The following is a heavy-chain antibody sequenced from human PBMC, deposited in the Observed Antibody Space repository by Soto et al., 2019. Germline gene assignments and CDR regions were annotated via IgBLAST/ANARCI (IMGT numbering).Heavy chain of an antibody. D-gene: IGHD6-13*01. J-gene: IGHJ4*02. CDR1: GFTFSTYW. V-gene: IGHV3-74*01. Sequence: GGSLRLSCSAYGFTFSTYWMHWVRQAPGKGLVWVSRINADGTTTGYADSVKGRFTISRDNAKNTLFLQMSSLRAADTAVYDCARDLVAAAGPNYWGQGTLVTVS. CDR3: ARDLVAAAGPNY. CDR2: INADGTTT.